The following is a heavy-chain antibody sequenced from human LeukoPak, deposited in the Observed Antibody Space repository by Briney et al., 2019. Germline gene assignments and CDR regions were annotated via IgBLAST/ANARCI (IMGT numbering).Heavy chain of an antibody. CDR1: DYPISSNYF. V-gene: IGHV4-38-2*01. D-gene: IGHD3-10*01. Sequence: PSETLSLTCAVSDYPISSNYFWGWIRQPPGKGLEWSGGIYHSGTTYYNPSLKSRVTFLLDTSKSQFSLKLTSVSAADTAMYFWAIRVGPLEGEEWGFIGDYWGQGILVTVSS. CDR2: IYHSGTT. CDR3: AIRVGPLEGEEWGFIGDY. J-gene: IGHJ4*02.